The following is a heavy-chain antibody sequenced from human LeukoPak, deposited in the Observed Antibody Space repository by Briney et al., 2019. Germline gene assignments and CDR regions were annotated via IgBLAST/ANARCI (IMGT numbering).Heavy chain of an antibody. CDR3: ARESPKGNYYDSSGRRDY. J-gene: IGHJ4*02. CDR2: INWNGGST. V-gene: IGHV3-20*04. D-gene: IGHD3-22*01. CDR1: GFTFDVYG. Sequence: PGGSLRLSCAASGFTFDVYGMSWVRQAPGKGLEWVSGINWNGGSTGYADSVKGRFTISRDNAKNSLYLQMNSLRAEDTALYYCARESPKGNYYDSSGRRDYWGQGTLVTVSS.